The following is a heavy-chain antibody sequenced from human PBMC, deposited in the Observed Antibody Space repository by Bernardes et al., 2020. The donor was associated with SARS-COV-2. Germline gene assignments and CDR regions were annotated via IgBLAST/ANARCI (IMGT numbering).Heavy chain of an antibody. D-gene: IGHD3-9*01. CDR3: ARDRSYFDLNYYFDF. J-gene: IGHJ4*02. CDR1: GFTFNNYA. V-gene: IGHV3-30-3*01. CDR2: ISYDGSNK. Sequence: GGSLRLSCAASGFTFNNYAMHWVRQAPGKGLEWVAVISYDGSNKYYADSVKGRFTISRDNSKNTLYLQMNSLRAEDTALYYCARDRSYFDLNYYFDFWGQGTLVTVSS.